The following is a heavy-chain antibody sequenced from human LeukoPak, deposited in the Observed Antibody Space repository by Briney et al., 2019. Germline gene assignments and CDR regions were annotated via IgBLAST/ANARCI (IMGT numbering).Heavy chain of an antibody. CDR2: LFYTGST. D-gene: IGHD1-1*01. V-gene: IGHV4-39*01. J-gene: IGHJ4*02. CDR1: GGSINRGSYY. Sequence: SETLSLTCTVSGGSINRGSYYGGFIRQPPGKGLEWIGSLFYTGSTYYNPSLESRVTISADTSKNQFSLKLNSVTAADTAVYYCARRGRTGSTFDYWGQGTLVTVSS. CDR3: ARRGRTGSTFDY.